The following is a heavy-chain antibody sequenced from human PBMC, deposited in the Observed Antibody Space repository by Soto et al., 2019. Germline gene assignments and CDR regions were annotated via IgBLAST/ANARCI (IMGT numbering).Heavy chain of an antibody. J-gene: IGHJ5*02. Sequence: SETLSLTCAVYGGSFSGYYWSWIRQPPGKGLEWIGEINHSGSTNYNPSLKSRVTISVDTSKNQFSLKLSSVTAADTAVYYCARVLRYFDWLGAWFDPWGQGTLVTVSS. D-gene: IGHD3-9*01. CDR2: INHSGST. CDR3: ARVLRYFDWLGAWFDP. CDR1: GGSFSGYY. V-gene: IGHV4-34*01.